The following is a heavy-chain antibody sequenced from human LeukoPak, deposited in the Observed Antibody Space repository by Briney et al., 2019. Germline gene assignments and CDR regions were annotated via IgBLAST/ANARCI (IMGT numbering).Heavy chain of an antibody. J-gene: IGHJ4*02. Sequence: GGSLRLSCAASGFTFSSYGMSWVRQAPGKGLEWVSAISGSGGSTYYADSVKGRFTISRDNSKNTLYLQMNSLRAEDTAVYYCAKASNYDILTGHLIDYWGQGTLVTVSS. CDR1: GFTFSSYG. D-gene: IGHD3-9*01. V-gene: IGHV3-23*01. CDR3: AKASNYDILTGHLIDY. CDR2: ISGSGGST.